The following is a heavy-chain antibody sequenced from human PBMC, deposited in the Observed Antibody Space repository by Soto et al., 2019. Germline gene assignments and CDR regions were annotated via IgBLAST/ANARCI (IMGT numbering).Heavy chain of an antibody. J-gene: IGHJ6*02. CDR3: AKDLYGSGSYGMDV. V-gene: IGHV3-23*01. CDR2: ISGSGGGT. CDR1: GFMFSSYA. Sequence: GGSLRLSCAASGFMFSSYAMSWVRQAPGKGLEWVSAISGSGGGTYYADSVKGRFTISRDNSKDTLYVQMNSLRAEDTAVYYCAKDLYGSGSYGMDVWGQGTTVTVSS. D-gene: IGHD3-10*01.